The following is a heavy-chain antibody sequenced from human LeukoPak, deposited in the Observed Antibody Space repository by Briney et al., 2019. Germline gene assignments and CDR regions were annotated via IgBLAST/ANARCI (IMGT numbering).Heavy chain of an antibody. V-gene: IGHV4-39*02. CDR2: IYYSGNT. Sequence: PSETLSLTCTVSGGSISSSSYYWDWIRHPPGEGLEWIGSIYYSGNTYYNPSLKSRVTISVDTSKNQFSLKLSSVTAADTAVYYCARDYSGAGTVGATSGYWGQGTLVTVSS. D-gene: IGHD1-26*01. CDR3: ARDYSGAGTVGATSGY. CDR1: GGSISSSSYY. J-gene: IGHJ4*02.